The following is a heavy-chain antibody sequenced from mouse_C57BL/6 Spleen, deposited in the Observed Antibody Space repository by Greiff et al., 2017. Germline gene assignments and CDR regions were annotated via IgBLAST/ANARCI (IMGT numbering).Heavy chain of an antibody. CDR2: ISYDGSN. D-gene: IGHD2-2*01. CDR3: ASTMVKRFAY. Sequence: DVKLQESGPGLVKPSQSLSLTCSVTGYSITSGYYWNWIRQFPGNKLEWMGYISYDGSNNYNPSLKNRISITRDTSKNQFFLKLNSVTTEDTATYYCASTMVKRFAYWGQGTLVTVSA. CDR1: GYSITSGYY. J-gene: IGHJ3*01. V-gene: IGHV3-6*01.